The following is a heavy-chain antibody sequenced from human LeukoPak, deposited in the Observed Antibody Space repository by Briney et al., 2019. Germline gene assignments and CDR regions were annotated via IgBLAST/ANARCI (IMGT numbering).Heavy chain of an antibody. CDR1: GFTFSSYS. CDR2: ISSSSSYI. V-gene: IGHV3-21*01. D-gene: IGHD2-2*01. J-gene: IGHJ3*02. CDR3: ARDPGRYCSSTSCYPDAFDI. Sequence: GGSLRLSCAASGFTFSSYSMNWVRQAPGKGLEWVSSISSSSSYIYYADSVKGRFTISRDNAKNSLYLQMNSLRAEDTAVYYCARDPGRYCSSTSCYPDAFDIWGQGTMVTVSS.